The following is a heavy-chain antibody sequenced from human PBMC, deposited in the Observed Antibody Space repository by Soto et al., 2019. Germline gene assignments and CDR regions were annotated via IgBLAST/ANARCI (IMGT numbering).Heavy chain of an antibody. V-gene: IGHV3-30*03. CDR2: ISYDGSNK. Sequence: GGSLRLSCAASGFTFSSYGMHWVRQAPGKGLEWVAVISYDGSNKYYTDSVKGRFTISRDNSKNTLYLQMNSLRSEDTAVYYCARDLSPHSSGWSTEFDYWGQGTLVTVSS. D-gene: IGHD6-19*01. CDR1: GFTFSSYG. CDR3: ARDLSPHSSGWSTEFDY. J-gene: IGHJ4*02.